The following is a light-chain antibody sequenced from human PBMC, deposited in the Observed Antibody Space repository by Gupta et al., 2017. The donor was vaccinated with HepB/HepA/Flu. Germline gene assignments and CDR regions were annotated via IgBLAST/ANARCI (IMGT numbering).Light chain of an antibody. Sequence: QSSLTQPRSVSGPPGQSAAISCTGTSSDVVGYTYVSWYQQHPGKAPKLMIYNVTSRPSGVPERFSGSKSGNTASLTISGLLADDEADYYCCSYAGTYTYVFGLGTKVTVL. J-gene: IGLJ1*01. CDR3: CSYAGTYTYV. V-gene: IGLV2-11*01. CDR1: SSDVVGYTY. CDR2: NVT.